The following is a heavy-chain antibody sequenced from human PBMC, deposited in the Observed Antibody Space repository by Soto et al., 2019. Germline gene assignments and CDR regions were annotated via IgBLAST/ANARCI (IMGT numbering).Heavy chain of an antibody. Sequence: QVQLVQSGAEVKKPGSSVKVSCKASGGTFSSYAISWVRQAPGQGLEWMGGSIPIFGTANYAQKFQGRVTITADESTSTAYMELSSLRSEDTAVDYCASATPMVRADDGMDVWGQGTTVTVSS. J-gene: IGHJ6*02. D-gene: IGHD3-10*01. CDR3: ASATPMVRADDGMDV. CDR1: GGTFSSYA. V-gene: IGHV1-69*01. CDR2: SIPIFGTA.